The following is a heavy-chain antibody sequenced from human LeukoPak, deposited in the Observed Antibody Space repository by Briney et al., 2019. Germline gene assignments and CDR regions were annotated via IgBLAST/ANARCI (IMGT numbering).Heavy chain of an antibody. Sequence: PGTSLRLSCAASGFTFSSYAMHWVRQAPGKGLEWVAVISFDGSNEYYADSVKGRFTISRDNSKNTVYLQVNSLRAEDRAMYYCARGHRARASDFDYWGQGTLVTVSS. V-gene: IGHV3-30-3*01. J-gene: IGHJ4*02. D-gene: IGHD5-12*01. CDR1: GFTFSSYA. CDR2: ISFDGSNE. CDR3: ARGHRARASDFDY.